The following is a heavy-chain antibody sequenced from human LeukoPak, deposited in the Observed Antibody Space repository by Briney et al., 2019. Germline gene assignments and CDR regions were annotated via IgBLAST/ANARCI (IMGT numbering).Heavy chain of an antibody. J-gene: IGHJ4*02. CDR1: GFTFSSYS. Sequence: GGSLRLSCAASGFTFSSYSMNWVRQAPGKGLEWVSPISSGSSYIYYADSVKGRFTISRDNAKNSLYLQMNSLRAEDTAVYYCARDFNGDYVYWGQGTLVTVSS. CDR2: ISSGSSYI. D-gene: IGHD4-17*01. V-gene: IGHV3-21*01. CDR3: ARDFNGDYVY.